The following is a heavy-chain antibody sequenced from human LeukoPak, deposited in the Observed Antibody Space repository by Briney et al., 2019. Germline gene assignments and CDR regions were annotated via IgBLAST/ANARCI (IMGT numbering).Heavy chain of an antibody. J-gene: IGHJ4*02. CDR1: GGSISSYY. CDR3: ARVRGHIVGAYFDY. D-gene: IGHD1-26*01. Sequence: SETLSLTCTVSGGSISSYYWSWIRQPPGKGLEWIGYIYYSGSTNYNPSLKSRVTISVDTSKNQFSLKLSSVTAADTAVYYCARVRGHIVGAYFDYWGQGTLVTVSS. CDR2: IYYSGST. V-gene: IGHV4-59*01.